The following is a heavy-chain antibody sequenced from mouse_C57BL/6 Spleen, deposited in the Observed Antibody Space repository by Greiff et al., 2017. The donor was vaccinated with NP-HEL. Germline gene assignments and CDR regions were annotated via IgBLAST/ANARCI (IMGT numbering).Heavy chain of an antibody. D-gene: IGHD1-1*01. CDR3: ARGVITTVVATYYFDY. J-gene: IGHJ2*01. V-gene: IGHV1-55*01. Sequence: QVQLQQPGAELVKPGASVKMSCKASGYTFTSYWITWVKQRPGQGLEWIGDIYPGSGSTNYNEKFKSKATLTVDTSSSTAYMQLSSLTSEDSAVYYCARGVITTVVATYYFDYWGQGTTLTVSS. CDR1: GYTFTSYW. CDR2: IYPGSGST.